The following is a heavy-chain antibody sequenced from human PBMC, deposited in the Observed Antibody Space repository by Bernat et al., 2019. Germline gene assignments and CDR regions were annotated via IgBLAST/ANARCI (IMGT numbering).Heavy chain of an antibody. Sequence: QVQLVQSGAEVKKPGSSVKVSCKASGYTFTSYAISWVRQAPGQGLEWMGWISAYFGTTNYAQKLQGRVTMTTDTSTSTAYMELRSLRSDDTAVYYCARVRSGWEMFDYWGRGTLVTVSS. CDR3: ARVRSGWEMFDY. CDR2: ISAYFGTT. D-gene: IGHD6-19*01. V-gene: IGHV1-18*01. J-gene: IGHJ4*02. CDR1: GYTFTSYA.